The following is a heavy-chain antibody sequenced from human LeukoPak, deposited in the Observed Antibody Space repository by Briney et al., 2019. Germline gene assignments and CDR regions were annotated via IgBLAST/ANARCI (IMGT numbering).Heavy chain of an antibody. CDR2: ISGCGGST. D-gene: IGHD3-10*01. V-gene: IGHV3-23*01. J-gene: IGHJ5*02. Sequence: PGGSLRLSCAASGFTFSNYAMSWVRQAPGKGLEWVSAISGCGGSTYYADSVKGRFTISRDNSKNTLYLQMNSLRAEDTAIYYCAKAATYYYGSGSYSGNWFDPWGQGTLVTVSS. CDR3: AKAATYYYGSGSYSGNWFDP. CDR1: GFTFSNYA.